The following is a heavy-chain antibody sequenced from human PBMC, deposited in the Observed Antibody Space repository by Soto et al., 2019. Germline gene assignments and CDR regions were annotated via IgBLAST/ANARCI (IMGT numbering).Heavy chain of an antibody. CDR1: GFTFSSYG. CDR2: ISYDGSNK. D-gene: IGHD4-4*01. J-gene: IGHJ4*02. Sequence: LRLSCAASGFTFSSYGMHWVRQAPGKGLEWVAVISYDGSNKYYADSVKGRFTISRDNSKNTLYLQMNSLRAEDTAVYYCAKDGAVTTALDYWGQGTLVTVSS. V-gene: IGHV3-30*18. CDR3: AKDGAVTTALDY.